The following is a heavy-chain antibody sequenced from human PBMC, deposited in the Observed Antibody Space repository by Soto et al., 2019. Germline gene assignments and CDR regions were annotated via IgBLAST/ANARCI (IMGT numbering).Heavy chain of an antibody. CDR2: LNVGTGNT. J-gene: IGHJ5*02. CDR3: ARESRDFFLWFDP. CDR1: GYIFSKYA. V-gene: IGHV1-3*01. Sequence: QVQLVQSGGEVKKPGASVKVSCKASGYIFSKYAIHWVRQVPGHQLEWMGWLNVGTGNTKYSQKFQGRVTITRDTSATTAYMELHSLTSEDTAVYYCARESRDFFLWFDPWGQGTLVTVAS.